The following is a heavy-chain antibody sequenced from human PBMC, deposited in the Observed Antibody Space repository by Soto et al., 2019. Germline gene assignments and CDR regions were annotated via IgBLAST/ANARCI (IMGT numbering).Heavy chain of an antibody. V-gene: IGHV1-8*01. CDR2: MNPNSGNT. CDR1: GYTFTSYD. CDR3: ASGRFTILGVAEGVNWFDP. J-gene: IGHJ5*02. D-gene: IGHD3-3*01. Sequence: QVQLVQSGAEVKKPGASVKVSCKASGYTFTSYDINWVRQATGQGLEWMGWMNPNSGNTGYAQKFQGRVTMTRNTTKSTADIELSSLRSEDTAVYYGASGRFTILGVAEGVNWFDPWGQGTLVTVSS.